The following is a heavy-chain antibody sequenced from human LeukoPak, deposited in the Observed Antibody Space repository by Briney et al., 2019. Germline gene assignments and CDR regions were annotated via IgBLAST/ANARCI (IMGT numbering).Heavy chain of an antibody. V-gene: IGHV4-34*01. J-gene: IGHJ4*02. CDR1: GVSFDDYY. CDR2: INHSGYT. CDR3: TRMTTGHDY. D-gene: IGHD4-17*01. Sequence: PSETLSLTCAVSGVSFDDYYWAWVRQTPGKGLEWIGEINHSGYTNDNPSLKSRVTLSIDTSRKQFSLNMRSVTVADAGIYFCTRMTTGHDYWGQGTLVTVSP.